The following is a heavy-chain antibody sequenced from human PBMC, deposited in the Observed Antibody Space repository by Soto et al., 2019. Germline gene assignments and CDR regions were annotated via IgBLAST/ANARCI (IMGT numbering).Heavy chain of an antibody. Sequence: AGSLRLSCAASGFTFSSYWMSWVRQAPGKGLEWVANIKQDGSEKYYVDSVKGRFTISRDNAKNSLYLQMNSLRAEDTAVYYCARGLLGYYYDSSGYDYWGQGTLVTVYS. CDR3: ARGLLGYYYDSSGYDY. V-gene: IGHV3-7*03. CDR1: GFTFSSYW. CDR2: IKQDGSEK. D-gene: IGHD3-22*01. J-gene: IGHJ4*02.